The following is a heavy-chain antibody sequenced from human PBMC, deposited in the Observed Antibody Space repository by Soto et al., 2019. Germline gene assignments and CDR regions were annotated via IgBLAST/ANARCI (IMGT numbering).Heavy chain of an antibody. CDR2: MYISGTT. V-gene: IGHV4-4*07. Sequence: PSETLSLTCTVSGGSISSYYWSWIRQPAGKGLEWIGRMYISGTTDYNPSLRGRATMSVDTSKNQFSLTLTSVTAADTAVYYCARERAAPSWIDPWGRGTLVTVSS. CDR1: GGSISSYY. CDR3: ARERAAPSWIDP. D-gene: IGHD6-6*01. J-gene: IGHJ5*02.